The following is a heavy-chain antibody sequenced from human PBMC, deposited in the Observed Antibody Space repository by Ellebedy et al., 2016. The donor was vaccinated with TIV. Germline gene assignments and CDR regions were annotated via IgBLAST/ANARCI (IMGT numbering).Heavy chain of an antibody. CDR2: IYYSGST. CDR3: ARRRVSQDDYGDYGRFDP. V-gene: IGHV4-30-4*01. J-gene: IGHJ5*02. CDR1: GGSISSGDYY. D-gene: IGHD4-17*01. Sequence: SETLSLTXTVSGGSISSGDYYWSWIRQPPGKGLEWIGYIYYSGSTYYNPSLKSRVTISVDTSKNQFSLKLSSVTAADTAVYYCARRRVSQDDYGDYGRFDPWGQGTLVTVSS.